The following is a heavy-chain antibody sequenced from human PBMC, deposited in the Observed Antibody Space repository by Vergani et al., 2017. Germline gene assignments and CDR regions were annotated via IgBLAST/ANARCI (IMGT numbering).Heavy chain of an antibody. CDR2: ISSSSSYI. D-gene: IGHD2-2*01. J-gene: IGHJ6*03. CDR3: ARDFLCSSTSCYDYYYMDV. Sequence: EVQLVESGGGLVKPGGSLRLSCAASGFTFSSYSMNWVRQAPGKGLEWVSSISSSSSYIYYADSVKGRFTISRDNAKNSLYLQMNSLRAEDTAVYYCARDFLCSSTSCYDYYYMDVWGKGTTVTVSS. CDR1: GFTFSSYS. V-gene: IGHV3-21*01.